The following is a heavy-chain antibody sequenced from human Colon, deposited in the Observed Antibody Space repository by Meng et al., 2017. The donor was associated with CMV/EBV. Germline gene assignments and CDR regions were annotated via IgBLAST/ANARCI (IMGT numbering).Heavy chain of an antibody. CDR3: AREDYHFGSGSLFDY. D-gene: IGHD3-10*01. Sequence: GESLKISCASSGLTFSDYWMSWVRQAPGKGLEWVANIKYDGSEKYYGDSVRGRFTISRDNAENSLLLQIDSLRADDTAVYYCAREDYHFGSGSLFDYWGQGALVTVSS. V-gene: IGHV3-7*01. J-gene: IGHJ4*02. CDR2: IKYDGSEK. CDR1: GLTFSDYW.